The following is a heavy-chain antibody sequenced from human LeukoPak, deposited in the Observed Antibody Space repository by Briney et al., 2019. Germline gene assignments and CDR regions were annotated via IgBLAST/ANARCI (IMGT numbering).Heavy chain of an antibody. D-gene: IGHD5-18*01. J-gene: IGHJ4*02. CDR3: TTIKRGDIFGYFDF. V-gene: IGHV4-59*11. Sequence: SETLSLTCTLSGGSLTTHHWNWVRQTPGKGLEWIGYVFDSGSTNVNPSLKSRVTLSADTSKNQLSLRLSSVTAADTAMYYCTTIKRGDIFGYFDFWGQGILVTVSS. CDR1: GGSLTTHH. CDR2: VFDSGST.